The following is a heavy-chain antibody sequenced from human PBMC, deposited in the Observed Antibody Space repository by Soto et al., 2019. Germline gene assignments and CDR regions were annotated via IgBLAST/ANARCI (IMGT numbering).Heavy chain of an antibody. CDR3: ARDRGDTAMVTGVDAFDI. CDR1: GFTFSCYG. J-gene: IGHJ3*02. CDR2: IWYDGSNK. Sequence: QVQLVESGGGVVQPGRSLRLSCAASGFTFSCYGMHWVRQAPGKGLEWVAVIWYDGSNKYYADSVKGRFTISRDNSKNTLYLQMNSLRAEDTAVYYCARDRGDTAMVTGVDAFDIWGQGTMVTVSS. V-gene: IGHV3-33*01. D-gene: IGHD5-18*01.